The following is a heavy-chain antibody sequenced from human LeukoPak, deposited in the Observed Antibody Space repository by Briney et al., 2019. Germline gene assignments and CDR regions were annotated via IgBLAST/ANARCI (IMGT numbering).Heavy chain of an antibody. J-gene: IGHJ5*02. CDR1: GGSISSSSYY. D-gene: IGHD5-24*01. V-gene: IGHV4-39*01. Sequence: SETLSLTCTVSGGSISSSSYYWGWIRQPPGQGLEGIGRIYYSGSTYYNPSLKSRVTISVDTSKNQFSLKLSSVTAADTAVYYCARHFLFAVEMATKARWFDPWGQGTLVTVSS. CDR3: ARHFLFAVEMATKARWFDP. CDR2: IYYSGST.